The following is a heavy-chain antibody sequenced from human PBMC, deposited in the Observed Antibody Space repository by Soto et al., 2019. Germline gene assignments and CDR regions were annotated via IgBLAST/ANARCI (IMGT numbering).Heavy chain of an antibody. J-gene: IGHJ5*02. D-gene: IGHD1-26*01. CDR2: IYYSGST. CDR1: GDSISGGGNY. Sequence: QVQLQESGPGVGKPSQTLSLTCTVSGDSISGGGNYWSWIRQYPGKGLEWIGYIYYSGSTYYNPSLKSRVIMSVDTSKNQLSLKLSSVTAADTAVYYCARGEAYWFDPWGQGTLVTVSS. CDR3: ARGEAYWFDP. V-gene: IGHV4-31*03.